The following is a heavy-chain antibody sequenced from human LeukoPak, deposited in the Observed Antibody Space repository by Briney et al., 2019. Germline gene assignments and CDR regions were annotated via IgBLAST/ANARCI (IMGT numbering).Heavy chain of an antibody. CDR1: GGTFSSYA. J-gene: IGHJ4*02. V-gene: IGHV1-69*04. Sequence: SVKVSCKASGGTFSSYAIIWVRQAPGQGLEWMGRIIPILGIANYAQKFQGRVTITADKSTSTAYMELSSLRSEDTAVYYCASSAVAEYGGGAYWGQGTLVTVSS. CDR2: IIPILGIA. D-gene: IGHD6-19*01. CDR3: ASSAVAEYGGGAY.